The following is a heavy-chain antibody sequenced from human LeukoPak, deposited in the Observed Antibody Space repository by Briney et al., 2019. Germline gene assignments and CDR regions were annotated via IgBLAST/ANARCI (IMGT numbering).Heavy chain of an antibody. CDR2: SNGDGSST. V-gene: IGHV3-74*01. CDR3: ASDREYYYGSGSFDY. CDR1: GFTFSSYW. D-gene: IGHD3-10*01. Sequence: GGSLRLSCAASGFTFSSYWMHWVRQAPGKGLVWVSRSNGDGSSTTYADSEKGRFTISRDNAKNTLYLQMNSLRAEDTAVYYCASDREYYYGSGSFDYWGQGTLVTVSS. J-gene: IGHJ4*02.